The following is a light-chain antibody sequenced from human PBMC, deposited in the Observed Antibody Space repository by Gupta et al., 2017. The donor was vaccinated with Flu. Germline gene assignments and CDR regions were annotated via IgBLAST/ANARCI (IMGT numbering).Light chain of an antibody. CDR2: GAS. J-gene: IGKJ4*01. CDR1: QSVSSK. V-gene: IGKV3-15*01. Sequence: EIVMTQSPATLSVSPGETATLSCRASQSVSSKLAWYQQRRGQAPRLLIYGASTRATGLPARFTGSASGTEFTLTISSLQSEDSAVYYCQQYRDWPRHTFGGGTKVEMK. CDR3: QQYRDWPRHT.